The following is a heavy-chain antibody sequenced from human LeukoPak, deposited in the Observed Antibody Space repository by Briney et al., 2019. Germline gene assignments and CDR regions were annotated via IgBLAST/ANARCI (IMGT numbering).Heavy chain of an antibody. J-gene: IGHJ4*02. CDR3: ARHPFATPFDY. V-gene: IGHV4-59*08. Sequence: SETLSLTCNVSGGSISNYSWSWIRQPPGKGLEWIGYMYHTGHTMYNSSLKSRVTMSLDTSKNHSSLRLSSVTAADTAVYYCARHPFATPFDYWGPGTLVTVSS. CDR1: GGSISNYS. D-gene: IGHD2-15*01. CDR2: MYHTGHT.